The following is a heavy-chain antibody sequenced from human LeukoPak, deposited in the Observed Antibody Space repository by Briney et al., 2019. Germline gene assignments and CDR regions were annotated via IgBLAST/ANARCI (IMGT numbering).Heavy chain of an antibody. Sequence: ASVKVSCKASGGNLSSYAISWVRQAPGQGLEWMGRIIPILGVTNYAQEFQGRVTITADKSTSTVYMELSSLKSDDTAVYYCARDRDYGDNRGASWGQGTLVTVSS. CDR3: ARDRDYGDNRGAS. CDR1: GGNLSSYA. V-gene: IGHV1-69*04. J-gene: IGHJ5*02. CDR2: IIPILGVT. D-gene: IGHD4-17*01.